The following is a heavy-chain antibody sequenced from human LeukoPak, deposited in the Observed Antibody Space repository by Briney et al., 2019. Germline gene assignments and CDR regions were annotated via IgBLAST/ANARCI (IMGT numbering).Heavy chain of an antibody. J-gene: IGHJ5*02. CDR3: ARGAMVRGVIITFDP. CDR2: MYYSGST. CDR1: GGSVSSGSYY. V-gene: IGHV4-61*01. D-gene: IGHD3-10*01. Sequence: PSETLSLTCTVSGGSVSSGSYYWSWIRQPPGKGLEWIGYMYYSGSTNYNPSLKSRVTISVDTSKNQFSLKLTSVTAADTAVYYCARGAMVRGVIITFDPWGQGTLVTVSS.